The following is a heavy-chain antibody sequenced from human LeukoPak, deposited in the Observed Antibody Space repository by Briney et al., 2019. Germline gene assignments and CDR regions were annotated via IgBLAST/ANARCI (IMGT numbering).Heavy chain of an antibody. D-gene: IGHD6-19*01. CDR3: ARGQPQRYSSGWYVNWFDP. Sequence: SETRSLTCTVSGGSISSFYWSWIRQPPGKGLEWIGYVYYSVYYSGSTNYNPSLKSRVTISVDTSKNQFSLKVNSVAAADTAVYYCARGQPQRYSSGWYVNWFDPWGQGTLVTVSS. CDR1: GGSISSFY. J-gene: IGHJ5*02. CDR2: VYYSVYYSGST. V-gene: IGHV4-59*01.